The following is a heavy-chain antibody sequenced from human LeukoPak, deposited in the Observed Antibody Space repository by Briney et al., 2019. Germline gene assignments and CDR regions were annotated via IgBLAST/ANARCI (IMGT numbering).Heavy chain of an antibody. V-gene: IGHV3-21*01. CDR2: ISSSSSSSI. CDR3: ARDPVGGGYHFGY. J-gene: IGHJ4*02. CDR1: GFFFSSYR. Sequence: GGSLSLSCAASGFFFSSYRMDWVRQAPGKGLEWVSSISSSSSSSIYYADSVKDRFTISRDNAKNSLYLQMNGLRVEDTAVYFCARDPVGGGYHFGYWGQGTLVTVSS. D-gene: IGHD6-19*01.